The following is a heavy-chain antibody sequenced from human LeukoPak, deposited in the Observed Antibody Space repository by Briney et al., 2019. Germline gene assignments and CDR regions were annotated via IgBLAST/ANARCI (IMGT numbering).Heavy chain of an antibody. CDR2: IIPIFGSA. V-gene: IGHV1-69*13. Sequence: SVKVSCKASGGTFSNYPITWVRQAPGQGLEWMGGIIPIFGSANYAQKFQGRVTITADESTSTVYMDLSSLRSEDTAVYYCARGRSDPQLNYWGQGTLVTVSS. J-gene: IGHJ4*02. D-gene: IGHD3-10*01. CDR3: ARGRSDPQLNY. CDR1: GGTFSNYP.